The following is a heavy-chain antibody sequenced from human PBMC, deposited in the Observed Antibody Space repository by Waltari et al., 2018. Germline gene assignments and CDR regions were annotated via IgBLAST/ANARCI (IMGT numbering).Heavy chain of an antibody. D-gene: IGHD5-12*01. CDR3: ARDFGGYDGNY. V-gene: IGHV3-48*01. Sequence: EVQLVESGGGLVQPGGSLRLSCAASGFTFSSYSMNWVRQAPGKGLEWVSYMSRSSSTIYYADSVKGRFTISRDNAKNSLYLQMNSLRAEDTAVYYCARDFGGYDGNYWGQGTLVTVSS. CDR2: MSRSSSTI. J-gene: IGHJ4*02. CDR1: GFTFSSYS.